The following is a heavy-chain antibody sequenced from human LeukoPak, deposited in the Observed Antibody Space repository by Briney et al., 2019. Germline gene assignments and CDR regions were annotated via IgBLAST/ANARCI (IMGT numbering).Heavy chain of an antibody. V-gene: IGHV3-30*18. CDR2: ISYDGSNK. D-gene: IGHD1-26*01. CDR3: AKGRRWELPTEFDY. J-gene: IGHJ4*02. CDR1: GFTFSSYG. Sequence: GRSLRLSCAASGFTFSSYGMHWVRQAPGKGLEWVAVISYDGSNKYYADSVKGRFTISRDNSKNTLYLQMNSLRAEDTAVYYCAKGRRWELPTEFDYWGQRTLVTVSS.